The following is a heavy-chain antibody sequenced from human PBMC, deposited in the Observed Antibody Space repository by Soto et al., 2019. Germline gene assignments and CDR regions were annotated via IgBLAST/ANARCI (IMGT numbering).Heavy chain of an antibody. J-gene: IGHJ5*02. CDR3: ARGYCSGGSCYSVQFWWFDP. CDR2: ISYDGSNK. D-gene: IGHD2-15*01. V-gene: IGHV3-30-3*01. Sequence: GGSLRLSCAASGFTFSSYAMHWVRQAPGKGLEWVAVISYDGSNKYYADSVKGRFTISRDNSKNTLYLQMNSLRAEDTAVYYCARGYCSGGSCYSVQFWWFDPWGQGTLVTVSS. CDR1: GFTFSSYA.